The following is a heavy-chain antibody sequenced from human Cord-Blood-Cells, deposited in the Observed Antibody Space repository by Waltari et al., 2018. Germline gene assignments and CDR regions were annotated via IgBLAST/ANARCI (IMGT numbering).Heavy chain of an antibody. V-gene: IGHV1-2*04. CDR3: ARTSRVVATRYYYYGMDV. CDR1: GYTFTGYY. CDR2: IKPNSSGT. D-gene: IGHD1-26*01. J-gene: IGHJ6*02. Sequence: QVQLVQSGAEVKKPGASVKVSCKASGYTFTGYYMHWVRQAPGQGLEGMGWIKPNSSGTNYAQKFQGWVTISRDTSISTVYMELGRVGSDDAAVYYCARTSRVVATRYYYYGMDVWGQGTTVTVAS.